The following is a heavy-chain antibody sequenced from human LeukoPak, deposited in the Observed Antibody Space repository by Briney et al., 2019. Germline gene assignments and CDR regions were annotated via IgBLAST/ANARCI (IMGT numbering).Heavy chain of an antibody. CDR2: INHSGGS. CDR3: TRGLSEAAKYGGTHDAFDI. Sequence: GSLRLSCAASGFTFSNAWMSWVRQSPGKGLEWIGEINHSGGSYYNPSLKSRVTISVDTSKNQFSLKLSSVTAADTAVYYCTRGLSEAAKYGGTHDAFDIWGQGTMVTVSS. D-gene: IGHD4-23*01. J-gene: IGHJ3*02. CDR1: GFTFSNAW. V-gene: IGHV4-34*01.